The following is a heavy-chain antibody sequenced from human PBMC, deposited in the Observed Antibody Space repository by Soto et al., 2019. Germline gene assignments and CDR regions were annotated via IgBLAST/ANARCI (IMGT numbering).Heavy chain of an antibody. V-gene: IGHV1-69*06. CDR3: ARDYGSGSYDY. Sequence: GASVKVSCKASGGTFSSYAISWVRQAPGQGLEWMGGIIPIFGTANYAQKFQGRVTITADKSTSTAYMELSSLRSEDTAVYYCARDYGSGSYDYWGQGTLVTVSS. CDR2: IIPIFGTA. CDR1: GGTFSSYA. J-gene: IGHJ4*02. D-gene: IGHD3-10*01.